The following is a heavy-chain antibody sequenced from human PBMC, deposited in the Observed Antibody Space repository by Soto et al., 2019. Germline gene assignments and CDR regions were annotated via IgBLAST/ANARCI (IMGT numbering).Heavy chain of an antibody. Sequence: ASVKVSCKASGYTFTSYGLSWVRRAPGQGLEWMGRISAYNYNTNYAQKLQGRVTMTTDTSTSTAYMELRSLRSDDTAVYYCARVVGALGHWFDPWGQGTLVTVS. V-gene: IGHV1-18*01. CDR1: GYTFTSYG. CDR3: ARVVGALGHWFDP. J-gene: IGHJ5*02. D-gene: IGHD1-26*01. CDR2: ISAYNYNT.